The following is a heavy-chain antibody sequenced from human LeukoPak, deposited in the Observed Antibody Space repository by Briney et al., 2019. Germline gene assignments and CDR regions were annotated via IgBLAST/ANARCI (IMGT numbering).Heavy chain of an antibody. CDR1: GGSISSYY. V-gene: IGHV4-59*01. CDR3: ARRWYVRRNWFDP. CDR2: IYYSGST. J-gene: IGHJ5*02. D-gene: IGHD4-23*01. Sequence: PSGTLSLTCTVSGGSISSYYWSWIRQPPGKGLEWIGYIYYSGSTNYTPSLKSRVTISVDTSKNQFSLKLSSVTAADTAVYYCARRWYVRRNWFDPWGQGTLVTVSS.